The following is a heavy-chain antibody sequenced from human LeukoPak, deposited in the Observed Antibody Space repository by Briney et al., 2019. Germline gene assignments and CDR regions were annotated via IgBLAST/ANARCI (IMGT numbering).Heavy chain of an antibody. Sequence: PSETLSLTCTVSGGSVSSYYWSWIRRPPGRGLEWIAYLSHSGSSDSNPSLTSRVTTLVDTSKNQFSLKLTSVTAADTAVYYCARARYANAWYAFDIWGHGTMVTVSS. CDR2: LSHSGSS. V-gene: IGHV4-59*02. D-gene: IGHD2-2*01. CDR3: ARARYANAWYAFDI. J-gene: IGHJ3*02. CDR1: GGSVSSYY.